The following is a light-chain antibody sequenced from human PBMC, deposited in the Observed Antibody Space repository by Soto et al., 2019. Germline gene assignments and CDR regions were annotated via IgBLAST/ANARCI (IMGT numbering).Light chain of an antibody. J-gene: IGLJ2*01. V-gene: IGLV1-44*01. CDR3: AAWDDSLNGVV. CDR2: NNN. Sequence: QSALTQPPSASGTPGQRVTISCSGSSSNIGSNTVNWYQQLPGTAPKLLIYNNNQRPSGVPERFSGSKSDTSASLAISGLQSEDEADYYCAAWDDSLNGVVFGGGTKVTVL. CDR1: SSNIGSNT.